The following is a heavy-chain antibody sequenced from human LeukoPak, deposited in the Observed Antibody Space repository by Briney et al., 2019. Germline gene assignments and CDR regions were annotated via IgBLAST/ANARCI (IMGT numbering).Heavy chain of an antibody. Sequence: ASVKVPCKASGYTFTGYYMHWVRQAPGQGLEWMGWINPNSGGTNYAQKFQGRVTMTRDTSISTAYMELSRLRSDDTAVYYCARGDYCSSTSCYTFDYWGQGTLVTVSS. V-gene: IGHV1-2*02. J-gene: IGHJ4*02. D-gene: IGHD2-2*02. CDR2: INPNSGGT. CDR3: ARGDYCSSTSCYTFDY. CDR1: GYTFTGYY.